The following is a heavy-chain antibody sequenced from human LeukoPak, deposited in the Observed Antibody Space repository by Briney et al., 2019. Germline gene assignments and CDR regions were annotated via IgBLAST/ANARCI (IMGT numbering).Heavy chain of an antibody. CDR2: IYYSGST. J-gene: IGHJ4*02. V-gene: IGHV4-39*01. D-gene: IGHD6-13*01. CDR3: ARRLAGTEDY. Sequence: PSETLSLTCTVSGGSISSSSHYWGWIRQPPGKGLEWIGSIYYSGSTYYNPSLKSRVTISVDTSKNQFSLKLSSVTAADTAVYYCARRLAGTEDYWGQGTLVTVSS. CDR1: GGSISSSSHY.